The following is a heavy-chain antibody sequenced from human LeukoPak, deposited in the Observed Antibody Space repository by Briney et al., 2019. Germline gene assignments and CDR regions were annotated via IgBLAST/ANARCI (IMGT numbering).Heavy chain of an antibody. D-gene: IGHD2-15*01. CDR2: ISSDGSTK. Sequence: GGSLRLSCASSGCTFSSYGMHWPRQAPGKGLEWVAVISSDGSTKYYADSVKGRFTISRDNSKNTLYLQMNSLRPEDTAVYMAATLIDYWRQGTLVTVSS. CDR1: GCTFSSYG. V-gene: IGHV3-30*03. CDR3: ATLIDY. J-gene: IGHJ4*02.